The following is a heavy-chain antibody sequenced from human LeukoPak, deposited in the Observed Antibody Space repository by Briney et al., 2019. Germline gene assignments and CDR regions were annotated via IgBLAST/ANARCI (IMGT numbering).Heavy chain of an antibody. J-gene: IGHJ3*02. CDR3: ARGSSSWYVLHDAFDI. D-gene: IGHD6-13*01. CDR1: GFTFNTYT. V-gene: IGHV3-30*04. Sequence: GGSLRLSCAASGFTFNTYTMHWVRQAPGKGLEWVALISSHELNIYYADSVKGRFTISRDNAKNSLYLQMNSLRAEDTAVYYCARGSSSWYVLHDAFDIWGQGTMVTVSS. CDR2: ISSHELNI.